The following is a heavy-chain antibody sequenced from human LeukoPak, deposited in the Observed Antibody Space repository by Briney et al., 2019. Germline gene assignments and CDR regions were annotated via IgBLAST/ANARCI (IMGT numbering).Heavy chain of an antibody. Sequence: GGSLSLSCAASGFTFSSYWMSWVRQAPGKGLEWVANIKQDGSEKYYVDSVKGRFTISRDNAKNSLYLQMNSLRAEDTAVYYCARDRGSVYRSDYFDYWGQGTLVTVSS. D-gene: IGHD3-16*02. V-gene: IGHV3-7*01. J-gene: IGHJ4*02. CDR3: ARDRGSVYRSDYFDY. CDR2: IKQDGSEK. CDR1: GFTFSSYW.